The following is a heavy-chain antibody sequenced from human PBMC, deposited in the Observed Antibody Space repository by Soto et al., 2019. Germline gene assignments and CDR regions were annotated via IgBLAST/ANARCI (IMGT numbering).Heavy chain of an antibody. D-gene: IGHD3-16*01. CDR1: GFTSDDYA. CDR3: AKGPPGGYDGSFDY. Sequence: GGSLRLSCAASGFTSDDYAMHWVRQAPGKGLDWVSGISWNSGKLGYADSVKGRFTISRDNAKNSLDLQMNSLRTEDTALYYCAKGPPGGYDGSFDYWGQGTLVTVSS. CDR2: ISWNSGKL. J-gene: IGHJ4*02. V-gene: IGHV3-9*02.